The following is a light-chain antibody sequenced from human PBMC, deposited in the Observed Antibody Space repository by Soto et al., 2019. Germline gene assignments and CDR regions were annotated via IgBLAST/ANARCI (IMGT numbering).Light chain of an antibody. J-gene: IGKJ1*01. CDR1: QYVGTR. Sequence: EIVLTQSPATLSSSPGETATLSCRASQYVGTRLAWYQHKPGQAPRLLIYYMSKRATGIPARFSGSGSGTDFTLTISSLAPEDFAIYYCHQRQSWPRSFGSGTKVEIK. CDR3: HQRQSWPRS. CDR2: YMS. V-gene: IGKV3-11*01.